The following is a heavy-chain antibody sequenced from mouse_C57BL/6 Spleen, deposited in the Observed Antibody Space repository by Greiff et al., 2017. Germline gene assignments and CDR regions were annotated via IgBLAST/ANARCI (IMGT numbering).Heavy chain of an antibody. CDR3: ARGGYDGPYGAY. Sequence: QVQLQQSGAELARPGASVKLSCKASGYTFTSYGISWVKQRTGQGLEWIGEIYPRSGNASDNAKFKGKATLTADKSSSTAYMELRSLTSEDSAVYFCARGGYDGPYGAYWGQGTLVTVSA. CDR1: GYTFTSYG. CDR2: IYPRSGNA. D-gene: IGHD2-3*01. V-gene: IGHV1-81*01. J-gene: IGHJ3*01.